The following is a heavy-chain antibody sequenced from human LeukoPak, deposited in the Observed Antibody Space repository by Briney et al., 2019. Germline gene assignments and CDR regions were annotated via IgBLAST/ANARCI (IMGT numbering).Heavy chain of an antibody. J-gene: IGHJ4*02. CDR2: IYYSGST. CDR3: ARTMVRGVRTSFDY. V-gene: IGHV4-59*12. Sequence: SETLSLTCTVSGGSISSYYWSWIRQPPGKGLQWIGYIYYSGSTNCNPSLTSRVTISVDTSKNHFSLQLNSVTPEDTAVYYCARTMVRGVRTSFDYWGQGTLVTVSS. D-gene: IGHD3-10*01. CDR1: GGSISSYY.